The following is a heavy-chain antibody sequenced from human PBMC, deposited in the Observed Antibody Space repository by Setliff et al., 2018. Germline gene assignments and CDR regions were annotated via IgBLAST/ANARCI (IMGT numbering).Heavy chain of an antibody. Sequence: SETLSLTCTVSGGSISSHYWSWIRQPPGKGLEWIGYISRSGNTKYNPSLKSRVAISIDTSKKQFSLEVSSVTAADTAVYYCARLKYYDSGTYWGSWDYYSSMDVWGKGTTVTVS. CDR1: GGSISSHY. V-gene: IGHV4-59*11. CDR3: ARLKYYDSGTYWGSWDYYSSMDV. J-gene: IGHJ6*03. D-gene: IGHD3-22*01. CDR2: ISRSGNT.